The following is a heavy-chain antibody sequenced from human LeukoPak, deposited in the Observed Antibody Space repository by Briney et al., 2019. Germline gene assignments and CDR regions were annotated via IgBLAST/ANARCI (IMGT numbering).Heavy chain of an antibody. CDR3: ARGCSSTSCWLRMDV. V-gene: IGHV4-4*07. CDR1: GGSITNYY. J-gene: IGHJ6*02. Sequence: SETLSLTCTVSGGSITNYYWSWIRQPAGKGLEWIGRIYTSGSTSYNPSLKSRVTMSVDTSKNQFSLKLNSVTAADTAEYYCARGCSSTSCWLRMDVWGQGTTVTVSS. D-gene: IGHD2-2*01. CDR2: IYTSGST.